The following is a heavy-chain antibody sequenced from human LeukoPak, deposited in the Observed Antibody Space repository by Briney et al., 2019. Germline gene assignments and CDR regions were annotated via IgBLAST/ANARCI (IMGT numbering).Heavy chain of an antibody. J-gene: IGHJ4*02. CDR2: VYDDGSRP. D-gene: IGHD6-13*01. Sequence: GGSLRLSCVGSGFPFSRHWMHWVRQAPGKGLVWVSRVYDDGSRPAYADSVKGRFTISRDNAENTVYLQMNSLRAEDTAVYYCARDGFSSSWYGRALDYWGQGTLVTVSS. V-gene: IGHV3-74*03. CDR3: ARDGFSSSWYGRALDY. CDR1: GFPFSRHW.